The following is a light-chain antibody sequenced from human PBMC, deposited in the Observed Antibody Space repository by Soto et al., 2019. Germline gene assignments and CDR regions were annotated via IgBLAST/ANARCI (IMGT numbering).Light chain of an antibody. CDR3: PAWNDSLNGGV. CDR1: SSNIGSNT. Sequence: QSVLTQPPSASGTPGQRVTISCSGSSSNIGSNTVNWYQQLPGTAPKLLIYSNNQRPSGVPDRFSGSKSGTSASLAISGLQSGDEANYYGPAWNDSLNGGVFGTGTKLTV. V-gene: IGLV1-44*01. CDR2: SNN. J-gene: IGLJ1*01.